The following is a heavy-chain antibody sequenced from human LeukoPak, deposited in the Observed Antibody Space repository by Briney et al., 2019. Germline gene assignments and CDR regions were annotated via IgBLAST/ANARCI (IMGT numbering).Heavy chain of an antibody. Sequence: SQTLSLTCTVSGGSISSGGYYWSWIRQHPGKGLEWIGYIYYSGSTYYNPSLKSRVTISVDTSKNQFSLKLSSVTAADTAVYYCARSGQLVNWFDPWGQGTLDTVSS. CDR3: ARSGQLVNWFDP. J-gene: IGHJ5*02. D-gene: IGHD6-13*01. CDR2: IYYSGST. V-gene: IGHV4-31*03. CDR1: GGSISSGGYY.